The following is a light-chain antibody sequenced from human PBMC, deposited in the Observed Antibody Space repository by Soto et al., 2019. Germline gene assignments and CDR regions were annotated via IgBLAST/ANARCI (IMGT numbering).Light chain of an antibody. Sequence: EIVLTHSPATLSFSPGGRATLSCRASQSVILSLAWYQQKPGQAPRLLIHGATTRATGIPDRFSGSGSGTDFTLTISRLEPEDFAVYYCQQYGSSPWTFGQGTKVDIK. J-gene: IGKJ1*01. CDR3: QQYGSSPWT. V-gene: IGKV3-20*01. CDR1: QSVILS. CDR2: GAT.